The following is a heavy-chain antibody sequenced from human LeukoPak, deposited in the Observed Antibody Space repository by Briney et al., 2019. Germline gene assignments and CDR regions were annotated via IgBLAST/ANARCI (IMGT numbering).Heavy chain of an antibody. V-gene: IGHV3-66*02. D-gene: IGHD3-22*01. CDR3: AREGAAYYDISAFDI. CDR2: IYSGGST. CDR1: GFTFSSNY. Sequence: GGSLRLSCAASGFTFSSNYMSWVRQAPGKGLEWVSVIYSGGSTYYADSVKGRFTISRDNSKNTLYLQMNSLRAEDTAVYYCAREGAAYYDISAFDIWGQGTMVTVSS. J-gene: IGHJ3*02.